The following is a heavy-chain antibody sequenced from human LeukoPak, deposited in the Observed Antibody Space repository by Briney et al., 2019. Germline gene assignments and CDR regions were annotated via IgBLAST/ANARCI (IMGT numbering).Heavy chain of an antibody. D-gene: IGHD1-26*01. Sequence: PVKVSCKASGGTFRTYAISWVRQAPGQGLEWMGGIIPIFGIATYPQKFQGRVTITADKSTSTAYMELSSLRPDDTAVYYCARGRLKGAPDERYYFDYWGQGTLVTVSS. J-gene: IGHJ4*02. V-gene: IGHV1-69*10. CDR3: ARGRLKGAPDERYYFDY. CDR1: GGTFRTYA. CDR2: IIPIFGIA.